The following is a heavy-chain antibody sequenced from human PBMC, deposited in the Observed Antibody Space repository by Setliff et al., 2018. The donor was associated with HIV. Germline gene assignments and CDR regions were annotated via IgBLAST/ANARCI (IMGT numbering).Heavy chain of an antibody. Sequence: ESLKISCAASRLALSSNYMTWVRQSPGKGLEWVSTLYPGGSAYYADSIKGRFTVSRENAKNTLYLQMRSLRTEDTAVYFCAKLTKLKAAFPTDYLDPWGQGALVTVSS. CDR2: LYPGGSA. J-gene: IGHJ5*02. D-gene: IGHD6-25*01. CDR3: AKLTKLKAAFPTDYLDP. V-gene: IGHV3-66*02. CDR1: RLALSSNY.